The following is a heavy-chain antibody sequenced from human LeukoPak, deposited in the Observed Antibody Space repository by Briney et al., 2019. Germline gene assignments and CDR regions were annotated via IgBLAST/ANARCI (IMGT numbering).Heavy chain of an antibody. J-gene: IGHJ4*02. CDR3: VKDRSVGATIHALFDY. V-gene: IGHV3-23*01. Sequence: GGSLRLSCAASGFAFRSYGMTWVRQAPGKGLEWVSAISDDASKTYYADSVRDRFAISRDNSGNKLYLQMDRLSVEDTAIYYCVKDRSVGATIHALFDYWGQGTLVTVSS. CDR1: GFAFRSYG. CDR2: ISDDASKT. D-gene: IGHD1-26*01.